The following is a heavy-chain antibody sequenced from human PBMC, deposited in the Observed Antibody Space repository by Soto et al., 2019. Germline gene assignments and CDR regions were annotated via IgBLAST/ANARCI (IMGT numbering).Heavy chain of an antibody. V-gene: IGHV1-69*13. CDR3: ARSANGDHDAFDI. CDR1: GGTLSSYA. J-gene: IGHJ3*02. Sequence: GASVKVSCKASGGTLSSYAISWVRQAPGQGLEWMGGIIPIFGTANYAQKFQGRVTITADESTSTAYMELSSLRSEDTAVYYCARSANGDHDAFDIWGQGTMVTVSS. D-gene: IGHD2-21*02. CDR2: IIPIFGTA.